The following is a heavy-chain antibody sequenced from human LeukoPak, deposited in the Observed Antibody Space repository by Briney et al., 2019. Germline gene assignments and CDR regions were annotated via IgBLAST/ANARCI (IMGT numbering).Heavy chain of an antibody. CDR3: VRGRRGNYIQDY. Sequence: SETLSLTCTVSGASISSDTYYWAWIRQPPGKGLEWIGSLWSGATTYYNSSLTSRVTISVDTSKNQLSLILPSVTAADTAVYHCVRGRRGNYIQDYWGHGTLVTVSS. J-gene: IGHJ4*01. CDR2: LWSGATT. D-gene: IGHD2/OR15-2a*01. CDR1: GASISSDTYY. V-gene: IGHV4-39*07.